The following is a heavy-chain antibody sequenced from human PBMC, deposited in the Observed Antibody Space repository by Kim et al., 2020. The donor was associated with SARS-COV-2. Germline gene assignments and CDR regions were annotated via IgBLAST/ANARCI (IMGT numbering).Heavy chain of an antibody. CDR2: ISGSGGST. CDR1: GFTFSSYA. CDR3: AKSKRVMITFGGVVVADLPTVYGGGGGVEAFGI. J-gene: IGHJ3*02. D-gene: IGHD3-16*02. V-gene: IGHV3-23*01. Sequence: GGSLRLSCAASGFTFSSYAMSWVRQAPGKGLEWVSAISGSGGSTYYADSVKGRFTISRDNSKNTLYLQMNSLRAEDTAVYYCAKSKRVMITFGGVVVADLPTVYGGGGGVEAFGIWGQETMVTVSS.